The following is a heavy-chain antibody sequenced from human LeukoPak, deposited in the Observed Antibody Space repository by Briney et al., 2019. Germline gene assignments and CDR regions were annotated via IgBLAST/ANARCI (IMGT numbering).Heavy chain of an antibody. Sequence: PGGSLRLSCAASGFTFSSYWMSWVRQAPGKGLEWVANIKQDGSEKYCVDSVKGRFTISRDNAKNSLYLQMNSLRAEDTAVYYCAREKVGYFDWLLFDGDNFDYWGQGTLVTVSS. V-gene: IGHV3-7*01. D-gene: IGHD3-9*01. CDR1: GFTFSSYW. CDR3: AREKVGYFDWLLFDGDNFDY. CDR2: IKQDGSEK. J-gene: IGHJ4*02.